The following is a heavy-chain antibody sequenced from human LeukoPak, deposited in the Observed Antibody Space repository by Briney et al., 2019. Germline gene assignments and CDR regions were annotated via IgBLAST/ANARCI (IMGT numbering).Heavy chain of an antibody. V-gene: IGHV4-59*01. J-gene: IGHJ4*02. D-gene: IGHD3-22*01. CDR1: GGSISSYY. CDR2: IYYSGST. Sequence: SETLSLTCTVSGGSISSYYWSWIRQPPGKGLEWIGYIYYSGSTNYNPSLKSRVTISVDTSKNQFSLKLSSVTAADTAVYYCAKDPMYYYDSSGYHYYWGQGTLVTVSS. CDR3: AKDPMYYYDSSGYHYY.